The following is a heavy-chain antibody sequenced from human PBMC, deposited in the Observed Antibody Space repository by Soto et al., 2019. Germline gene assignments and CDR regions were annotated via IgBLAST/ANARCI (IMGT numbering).Heavy chain of an antibody. V-gene: IGHV3-23*01. Sequence: EVQLLESGGDLVHPGESLRLSCAASGFLSGNYAMDWIRQAPGTGLEWVSAISDSGVNTYYADSVKGRFTIARDNSKNALYLEMKSLRAGDTAVYYCIKEARGHRYARLWGRGTPVTVSS. D-gene: IGHD2-8*01. J-gene: IGHJ4*02. CDR3: IKEARGHRYARL. CDR2: ISDSGVNT. CDR1: GFLSGNYA.